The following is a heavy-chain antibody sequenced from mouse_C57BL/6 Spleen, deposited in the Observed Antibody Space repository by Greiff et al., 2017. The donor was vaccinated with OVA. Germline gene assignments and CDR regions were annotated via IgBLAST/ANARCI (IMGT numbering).Heavy chain of an antibody. V-gene: IGHV5-9*01. CDR2: ISGGGGNT. CDR3: ARQDSSGFDY. J-gene: IGHJ2*01. CDR1: GFTFSSYT. Sequence: EVKLVESGGGLVKPGGSLKLSCAASGFTFSSYTMFWVRQTPEKRLEWVATISGGGGNTYYPDSVKGRFTISRDNAKNTLYLQMSSLRSEDTALYYCARQDSSGFDYWGQGTTLTVSS. D-gene: IGHD3-2*02.